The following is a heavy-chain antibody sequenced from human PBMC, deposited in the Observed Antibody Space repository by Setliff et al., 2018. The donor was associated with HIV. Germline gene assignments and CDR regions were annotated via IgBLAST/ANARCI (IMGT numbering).Heavy chain of an antibody. J-gene: IGHJ4*02. CDR1: GASFSGYY. CDR2: INLSRST. Sequence: SETLSLTCAVYGASFSGYYWSWIRQPPGKGLEWIGEINLSRSTDYNPSLKSRVTISVDTSKNQFSLKLSSVTAADTAVYYCARDSVGATQMDYWGQGTLVTVSS. D-gene: IGHD1-26*01. CDR3: ARDSVGATQMDY. V-gene: IGHV4-34*01.